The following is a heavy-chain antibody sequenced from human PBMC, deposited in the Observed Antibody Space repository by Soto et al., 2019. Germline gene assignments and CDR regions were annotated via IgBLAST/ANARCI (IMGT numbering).Heavy chain of an antibody. J-gene: IGHJ3*01. CDR3: ARRDIDNWNQGHAFAF. D-gene: IGHD1-20*01. CDR1: GGSVSSGSFY. CDR2: IYYNGDT. Sequence: QLQLKQSGPGLVKPWETLSLTCTVSGGSVSSGSFYWGWIRQPPGKGLEWIGDIYYNGDTYYNPSLKSRVTMSVDTSENKFSLKLRYVTAADTAVYYCARRDIDNWNQGHAFAFWGQGTMVAVSS. V-gene: IGHV4-39*01.